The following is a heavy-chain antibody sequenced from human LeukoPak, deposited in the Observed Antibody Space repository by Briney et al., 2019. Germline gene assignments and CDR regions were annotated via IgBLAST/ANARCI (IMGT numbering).Heavy chain of an antibody. Sequence: PGGSLRLSCAISGFSVSNYYMSWVRQAPGKGLEWVSLIRDSGETFYVDSVKGRFTVSRDNSKNTMYLQMNRLRVEDTAVYFCARDRAATQDWVEFDHWGQGTLVTVSS. CDR2: IRDSGET. V-gene: IGHV3-66*03. D-gene: IGHD2-15*01. CDR1: GFSVSNYY. CDR3: ARDRAATQDWVEFDH. J-gene: IGHJ5*02.